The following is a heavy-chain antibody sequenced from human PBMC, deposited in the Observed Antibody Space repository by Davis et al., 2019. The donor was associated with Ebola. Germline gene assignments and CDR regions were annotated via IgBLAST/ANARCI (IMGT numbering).Heavy chain of an antibody. CDR3: ARTSIVGTTTTASDI. CDR2: ISAYNGNT. Sequence: ASVKVSCKASGYTFTHYYMHWVRLAPGQGLEWMGWISAYNGNTNYAQILQGRVTMTTDTSTGTAYMELRSLRSDDTAVYFCARTSIVGTTTTASDIWGQGTKVTVSS. D-gene: IGHD1-26*01. J-gene: IGHJ3*02. CDR1: GYTFTHYY. V-gene: IGHV1-18*04.